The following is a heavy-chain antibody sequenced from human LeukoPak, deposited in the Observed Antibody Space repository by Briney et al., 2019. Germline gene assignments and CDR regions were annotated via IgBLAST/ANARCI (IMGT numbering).Heavy chain of an antibody. V-gene: IGHV3-74*01. J-gene: IGHJ5*02. CDR2: INPDGSTT. CDR3: ARVLSGSWDWFDP. Sequence: PGESLRLSCAASGFTFSRYWIHWVRHIPGKGLEWVSRINPDGSTTTYADSVKGRFTISRDNAENTVYLQMHSLRAEDTAVYYCARVLSGSWDWFDPWGQGTLVTVSS. D-gene: IGHD3-22*01. CDR1: GFTFSRYW.